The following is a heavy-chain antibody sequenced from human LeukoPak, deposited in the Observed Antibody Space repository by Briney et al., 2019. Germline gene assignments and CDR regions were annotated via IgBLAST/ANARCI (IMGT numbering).Heavy chain of an antibody. D-gene: IGHD3-9*01. CDR1: GGTFSSYA. CDR3: ARGGYDILTGYQGDY. Sequence: ASVKVSCKASGGTFSSYAISWVRQAPGQGLEWMGWISAYNGNTNYAQKLQGRVTMTTDTSTSTAYMELRSLRSDDTAVYYCARGGYDILTGYQGDYWSQGTLVTVSS. J-gene: IGHJ4*02. V-gene: IGHV1-18*01. CDR2: ISAYNGNT.